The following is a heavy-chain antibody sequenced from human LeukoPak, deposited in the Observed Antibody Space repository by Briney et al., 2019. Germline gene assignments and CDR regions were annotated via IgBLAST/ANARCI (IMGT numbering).Heavy chain of an antibody. J-gene: IGHJ4*02. Sequence: TSETLSLTCTVSGGPIRFSSYYWGWIPQPPGKGLEWIGGIYYNGNTYYNPSLKSRVNISVDTSKNQFSLRLSSVTAADTAVYYCARHGRWQWLSDYWGQGTLVTVSS. D-gene: IGHD6-19*01. CDR3: ARHGRWQWLSDY. CDR2: IYYNGNT. V-gene: IGHV4-39*01. CDR1: GGPIRFSSYY.